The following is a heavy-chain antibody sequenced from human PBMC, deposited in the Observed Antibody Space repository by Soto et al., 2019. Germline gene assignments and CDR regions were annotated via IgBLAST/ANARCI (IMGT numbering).Heavy chain of an antibody. CDR3: TTFYGSNY. J-gene: IGHJ4*02. V-gene: IGHV3-15*07. Sequence: EVQLVESGGGLVKPGESLRLACAASGFSANDAWMNWVRQAPGEGLEWVGRIQSQADGGTTDYAASMKGRFIISRDDSQNSLFLQINSLETEDTGIYFCTTFYGSNYWGQGTLVTVSS. CDR1: GFSANDAW. D-gene: IGHD4-17*01. CDR2: IQSQADGGTT.